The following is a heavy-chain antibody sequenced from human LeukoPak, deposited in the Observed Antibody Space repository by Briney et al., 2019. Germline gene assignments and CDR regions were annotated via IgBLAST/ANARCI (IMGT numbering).Heavy chain of an antibody. V-gene: IGHV4-39*07. CDR3: ARDQVRKGCTNGVCYTRYNWFDP. CDR1: GGSISSSSYY. D-gene: IGHD2-8*01. Sequence: PSETLSLTCTVSGGSISSSSYYWGWIRQPPGKGLEWIGSIYYSGSTYYNPSLKSRVTISVDTSKNQFSLKLSSVTAADTAVYYCARDQVRKGCTNGVCYTRYNWFDPWGQGTLVTVSS. CDR2: IYYSGST. J-gene: IGHJ5*02.